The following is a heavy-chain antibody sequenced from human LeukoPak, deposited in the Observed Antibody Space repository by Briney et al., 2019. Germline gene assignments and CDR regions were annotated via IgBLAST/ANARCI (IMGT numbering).Heavy chain of an antibody. CDR3: ARRDYYGSGSYYSHSWFDP. J-gene: IGHJ5*02. V-gene: IGHV1-2*02. D-gene: IGHD3-10*01. Sequence: ASVKVSCKASGYTFTGYYMHWVRQAPGQGLEWMGWINPNSGGTNYAQKFQGRVTMTRDTSISTAYMELSRLRSDDTAVYYCARRDYYGSGSYYSHSWFDPWGQGTLVTVSS. CDR1: GYTFTGYY. CDR2: INPNSGGT.